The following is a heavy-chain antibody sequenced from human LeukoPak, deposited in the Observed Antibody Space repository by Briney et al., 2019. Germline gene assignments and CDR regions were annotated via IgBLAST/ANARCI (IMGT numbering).Heavy chain of an antibody. CDR2: IYHSGST. Sequence: SETLSLTCAVSGYSISSGYYWGWIRQPPGKGLEWIGSIYHSGSTYYNPSLKSRVTISVDTSKNQFSLKLSSVTAADTAVYYCARMIPTAGFDYWGQGTLVTVSS. CDR3: ARMIPTAGFDY. CDR1: GYSISSGYY. D-gene: IGHD6-13*01. V-gene: IGHV4-38-2*01. J-gene: IGHJ4*02.